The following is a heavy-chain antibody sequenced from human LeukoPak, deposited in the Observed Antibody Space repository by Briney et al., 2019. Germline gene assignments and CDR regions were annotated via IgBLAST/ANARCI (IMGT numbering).Heavy chain of an antibody. Sequence: RASVKVSCKASGYTFTSYAMHWVRQAPGQRLEWMGWINAGNGNTKYSQKFQGRVTITRDTSASTAYMELSSLRSEDAAVYYCARDSGSGNNDYWGQGTLVTVSS. CDR1: GYTFTSYA. CDR2: INAGNGNT. J-gene: IGHJ4*02. D-gene: IGHD1-26*01. V-gene: IGHV1-3*01. CDR3: ARDSGSGNNDY.